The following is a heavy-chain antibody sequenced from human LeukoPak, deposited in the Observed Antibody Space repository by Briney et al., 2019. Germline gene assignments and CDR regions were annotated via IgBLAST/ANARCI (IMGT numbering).Heavy chain of an antibody. J-gene: IGHJ6*02. Sequence: GGSLRLSCAASGFTFSDYYMSWIRQAPGKGLEWVSYISSSGSTIYYADSVKGRFTISRDNAKNSLYLQMNSLRAEDMAVYYCARGQSYCGGDCYAPRDYYGMDVWGQGTTVTVSS. CDR2: ISSSGSTI. D-gene: IGHD2-21*02. V-gene: IGHV3-11*04. CDR1: GFTFSDYY. CDR3: ARGQSYCGGDCYAPRDYYGMDV.